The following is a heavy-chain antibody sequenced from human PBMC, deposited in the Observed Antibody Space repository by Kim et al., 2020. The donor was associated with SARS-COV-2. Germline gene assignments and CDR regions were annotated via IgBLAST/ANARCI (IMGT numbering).Heavy chain of an antibody. CDR1: GYSFTHYW. V-gene: IGHV5-51*01. D-gene: IGHD3-16*02. J-gene: IGHJ4*02. CDR2: IYPADSDT. CDR3: ARHYRSASPIDY. Sequence: GESLKISCKGSGYSFTHYWIGWVRQMPGEGLEWMGIIYPADSDTTYSPSFQGQVTISADKSISTTYLQWSSLKASDTAMYYCARHYRSASPIDYWGQGTLVTVSS.